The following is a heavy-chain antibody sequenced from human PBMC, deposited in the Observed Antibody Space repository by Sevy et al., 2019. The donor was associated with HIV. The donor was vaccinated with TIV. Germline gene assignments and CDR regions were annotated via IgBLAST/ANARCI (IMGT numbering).Heavy chain of an antibody. CDR2: ISYDGSNK. CDR1: GFTFSSYA. V-gene: IGHV3-30-3*01. D-gene: IGHD6-13*01. Sequence: GGSLRLSCAASGFTFSSYAMHWVRQAPGKGLEWVAVISYDGSNKYYADSVKGRFTISRDNSKNTLYLQMNSLRAEDTAVYYCAREHSSSSAFDIRGQGTMVTVSS. J-gene: IGHJ3*02. CDR3: AREHSSSSAFDI.